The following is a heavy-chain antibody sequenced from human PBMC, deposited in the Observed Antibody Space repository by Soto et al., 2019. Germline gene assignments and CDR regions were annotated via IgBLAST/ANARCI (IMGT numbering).Heavy chain of an antibody. Sequence: VQLVESGGGLVQPGGSLRLSCAASGFTFSSYWMHWVRRAPGKGLMWVSRINGDGSITSSADSVKGRFTSSRDNAKNTLYLQMNSLRAEDTAVYYCTRDRSTVTLFDFWGQGTLVTVSS. CDR2: INGDGSIT. D-gene: IGHD4-17*01. J-gene: IGHJ4*02. V-gene: IGHV3-74*01. CDR3: TRDRSTVTLFDF. CDR1: GFTFSSYW.